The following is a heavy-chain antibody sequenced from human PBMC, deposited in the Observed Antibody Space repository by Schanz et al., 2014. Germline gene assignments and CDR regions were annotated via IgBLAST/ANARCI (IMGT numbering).Heavy chain of an antibody. D-gene: IGHD2-21*01. CDR2: ISNSGTTI. CDR3: AREDCSATSCYFRY. J-gene: IGHJ4*02. CDR1: GFTFSDYY. Sequence: VQLVESGGGLVQPGGSLRLSCAASGFTFSDYYMSWIRQAPGKGLEWVSYISNSGTTIYYADSVKGRFTISRDNSNNTVYLQMNTLRAEDTAVYYCAREDCSATSCYFRYWGQGTLVTVSS. V-gene: IGHV3-11*04.